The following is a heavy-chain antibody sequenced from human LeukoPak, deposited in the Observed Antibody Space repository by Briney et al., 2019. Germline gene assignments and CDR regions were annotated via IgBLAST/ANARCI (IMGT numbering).Heavy chain of an antibody. V-gene: IGHV3-21*06. CDR3: ARDMTTATTCYLQH. J-gene: IGHJ1*01. CDR2: ISSRSTYR. CDR1: GFTFSDYS. D-gene: IGHD4-17*01. Sequence: GGSLRLSCAASGFTFSDYSMNWVRQVPGKGLEWVSSISSRSTYRYYADSVKGRFTISRDNAKNSLCLQMNRLRAEDTAVYYCARDMTTATTCYLQHWGQGTLVTVSS.